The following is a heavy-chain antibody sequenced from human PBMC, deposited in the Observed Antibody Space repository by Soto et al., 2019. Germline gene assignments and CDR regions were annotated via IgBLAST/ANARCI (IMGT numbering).Heavy chain of an antibody. CDR3: ASVGATGWHGDGRDYFEH. V-gene: IGHV3-11*01. D-gene: IGHD6-19*01. Sequence: GGSLRLSCTPSGFVFSIYFMSWIRQAPGKGLEWVSSITSRHLSIYYAAAVKGLFTLFGDTAKKLLFLHMSDLSTADPAVYYCASVGATGWHGDGRDYFEHWGRGTLVTGPS. J-gene: IGHJ4*02. CDR2: ITSRHLSI. CDR1: GFVFSIYF.